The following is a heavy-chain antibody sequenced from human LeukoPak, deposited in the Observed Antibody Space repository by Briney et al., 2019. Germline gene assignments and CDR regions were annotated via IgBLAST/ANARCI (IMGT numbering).Heavy chain of an antibody. Sequence: SETLSLTCSVSGGSIGGDYWSWIRQPPGKGLEWVGYIYNSANSGSTTYNPSLTSRVTISVDMSKNQISLNLNSVSAADTAMYYCARGGGLRGRGISDALDIWGQGTVVIVSS. J-gene: IGHJ3*02. V-gene: IGHV4-59*01. CDR1: GGSIGGDY. CDR3: ARGGGLRGRGISDALDI. CDR2: IYNSANSGST. D-gene: IGHD3-10*01.